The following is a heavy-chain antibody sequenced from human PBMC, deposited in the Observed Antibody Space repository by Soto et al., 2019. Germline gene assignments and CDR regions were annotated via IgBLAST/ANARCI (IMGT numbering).Heavy chain of an antibody. Sequence: PGGSLRLSCAASGFTFDDYAMHWVRQAPGKGLEWVSGISWNSASIGYADSVKSRFTISRDNSKNTLYLQMNSLRVEDTAVYYCARQYGMDFWGQGTTVTVSS. CDR2: ISWNSASI. CDR1: GFTFDDYA. V-gene: IGHV3-9*01. J-gene: IGHJ6*02. CDR3: ARQYGMDF.